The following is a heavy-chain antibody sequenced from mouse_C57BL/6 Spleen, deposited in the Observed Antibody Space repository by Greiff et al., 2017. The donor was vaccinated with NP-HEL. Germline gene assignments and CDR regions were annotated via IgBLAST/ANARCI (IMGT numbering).Heavy chain of an antibody. V-gene: IGHV14-3*01. D-gene: IGHD1-1*01. Sequence: VQLKQSVAELVRPGASVKLSCTASGFTIKNTYMPWVKQRPEQGLEWIGRIDPANGNTKYAPKFQGKATITADTSSNTAYLQLSSLTSEDNAIYYCARSHRTTVGAGDWDYAMDYWGQGTSVTVSS. CDR3: ARSHRTTVGAGDWDYAMDY. CDR2: IDPANGNT. J-gene: IGHJ4*01. CDR1: GFTIKNTY.